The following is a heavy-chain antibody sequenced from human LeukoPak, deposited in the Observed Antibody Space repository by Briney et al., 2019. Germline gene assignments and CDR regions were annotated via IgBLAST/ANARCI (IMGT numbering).Heavy chain of an antibody. Sequence: SETLSLTCTVSGYSISSGYYWGWIRQPPGKGLEWIGSIYHSGSTYYNPSLKSRVTISVDTSKNQFSLKLSSVTAADTAVYYCARMADSSSWYDPYYYYYMDVWGKGTTVTVSS. V-gene: IGHV4-38-2*02. J-gene: IGHJ6*03. D-gene: IGHD6-13*01. CDR1: GYSISSGYY. CDR3: ARMADSSSWYDPYYYYYMDV. CDR2: IYHSGST.